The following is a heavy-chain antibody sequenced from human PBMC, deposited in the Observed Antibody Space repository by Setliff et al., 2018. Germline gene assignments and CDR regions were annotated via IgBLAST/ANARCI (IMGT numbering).Heavy chain of an antibody. CDR1: GGTFSSYA. CDR3: ASSRDYNFWSGYYSPLDY. CDR2: IIPIFGTA. V-gene: IGHV1-69*13. D-gene: IGHD3-3*01. Sequence: RASVKVSCKASGGTFSSYAISWVRQAPGQGLEWMGGIIPIFGTANYAQKFQGRVTITADESTSTACMELSSLRSEDTAVYYCASSRDYNFWSGYYSPLDYWGQGTLVTVSS. J-gene: IGHJ4*02.